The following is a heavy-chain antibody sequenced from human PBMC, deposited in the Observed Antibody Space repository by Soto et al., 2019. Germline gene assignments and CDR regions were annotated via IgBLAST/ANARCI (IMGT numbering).Heavy chain of an antibody. CDR2: ISGYNGNT. Sequence: ASVKVSCKASGYTFTSYGITWVRQAPGQGLEWVGWISGYNGNTNYAQKLQGRVTMTTDTSTSTAYMELRSLRSDDMAMYYCAKTERFYDISEGWFDPWGQGTLVTVSS. CDR3: AKTERFYDISEGWFDP. J-gene: IGHJ5*02. V-gene: IGHV1-18*03. CDR1: GYTFTSYG. D-gene: IGHD3-9*01.